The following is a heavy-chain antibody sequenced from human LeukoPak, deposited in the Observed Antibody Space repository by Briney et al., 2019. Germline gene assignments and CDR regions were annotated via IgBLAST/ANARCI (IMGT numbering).Heavy chain of an antibody. CDR1: GFAFSVYA. Sequence: PGGSLRLSCEASGFAFSVYAMSWLRQPPGKGLEWVSTINANSGTTSYAASVRGRFTISRDNSKNALYLQLTTLRADDTATYYCAKPISGGLAVTADWFHPWGQGTLVVVSS. CDR2: INANSGTT. D-gene: IGHD6-19*01. V-gene: IGHV3-23*01. J-gene: IGHJ5*01. CDR3: AKPISGGLAVTADWFHP.